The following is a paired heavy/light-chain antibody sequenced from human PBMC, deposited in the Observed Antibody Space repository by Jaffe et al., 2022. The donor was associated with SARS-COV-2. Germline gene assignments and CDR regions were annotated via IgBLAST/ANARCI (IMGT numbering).Light chain of an antibody. Sequence: SYKLTQPSSVSVSPGQTARITCSGDILAKKYARWFQQRPGQAPILVISKDTERPSGIPERFSGSSSGTTVTLTISGAQVEDEADYYCYSATDNNWVFGGGTKLTVL. CDR2: KDT. CDR1: ILAKKY. J-gene: IGLJ3*02. V-gene: IGLV3-27*01. CDR3: YSATDNNWV.
Heavy chain of an antibody. D-gene: IGHD6-19*01. CDR3: ARITVTDTDY. V-gene: IGHV5-51*01. Sequence: EVQLVQSGAEVKKPGESLKISCKGSGYTFTNYWIGWVRQMPGKGLEWMGSIYPDDSDTRYSPSFRGQVTISAVKSISTAYLQWSSLKASDTAMYYCARITVTDTDYWGQGTLVTVSS. J-gene: IGHJ4*02. CDR2: IYPDDSDT. CDR1: GYTFTNYW.